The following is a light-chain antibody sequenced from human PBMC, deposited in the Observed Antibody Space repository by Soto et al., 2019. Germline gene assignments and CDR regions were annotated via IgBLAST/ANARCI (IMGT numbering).Light chain of an antibody. CDR1: QRVXSN. CDR2: GPS. CDR3: QHYNNLPTLT. Sequence: IVVTQSPATLSVSPGERATLYCRASQRVXSNFAWYQQKPGQATRLLSXGPSTRATVIPARFSGSGSGTEFTLNISSLHSEDFAVYYCQHYNNLPTLTFGQGTKVDIK. V-gene: IGKV3-15*01. J-gene: IGKJ1*01.